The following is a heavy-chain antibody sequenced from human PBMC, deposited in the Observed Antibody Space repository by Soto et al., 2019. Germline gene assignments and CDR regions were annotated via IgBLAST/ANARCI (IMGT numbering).Heavy chain of an antibody. CDR1: GFTFDAYA. Sequence: EVPLVESGGVLVQPGRSLRLSCAASGFTFDAYAMHWVRQAPGKGLEWVSGISWNSGSIGYADSVKGRFTITRDNAKNSLYLQMNSLSAEDPAMYYCAKVSYGDYKIYWFDPWGQGTLVTVSS. V-gene: IGHV3-9*01. D-gene: IGHD4-17*01. CDR2: ISWNSGSI. J-gene: IGHJ5*02. CDR3: AKVSYGDYKIYWFDP.